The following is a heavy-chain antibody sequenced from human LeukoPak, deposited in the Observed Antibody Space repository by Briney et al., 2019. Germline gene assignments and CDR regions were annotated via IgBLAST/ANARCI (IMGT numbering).Heavy chain of an antibody. D-gene: IGHD6-13*01. Sequence: GESLKISCKGSGYSFTSYWIGWVRQMPGKGLEWMGIIYPGDSDTRYSPSFQGQVTISADKSISTAYLQWSSLKASDTAMYYCASQPLIAAAAPMTHYYCGRDVWAKGNTVTVSS. J-gene: IGHJ6*04. CDR1: GYSFTSYW. CDR2: IYPGDSDT. CDR3: ASQPLIAAAAPMTHYYCGRDV. V-gene: IGHV5-51*01.